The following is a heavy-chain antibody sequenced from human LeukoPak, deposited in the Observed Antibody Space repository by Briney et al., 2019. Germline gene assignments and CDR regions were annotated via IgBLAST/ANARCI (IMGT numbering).Heavy chain of an antibody. J-gene: IGHJ4*02. V-gene: IGHV1-46*01. CDR2: IYPRDGST. CDR1: GYTFTSNY. Sequence: ASVKVSCKASGYTFTSNYIRWVRQAPGQGLEWMGMIYPRDGSTSYAQKFQGRVTVTRDTSTSTVHMELSGLRSEDTAVYYCARDQEGFDYWGQGTLVTVSS. CDR3: ARDQEGFDY.